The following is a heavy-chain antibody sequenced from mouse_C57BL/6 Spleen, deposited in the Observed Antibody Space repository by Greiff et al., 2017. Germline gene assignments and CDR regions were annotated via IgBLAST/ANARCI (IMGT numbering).Heavy chain of an antibody. CDR1: GYTFTSYW. J-gene: IGHJ2*01. D-gene: IGHD1-1*01. V-gene: IGHV1-55*01. Sequence: VQLQHPGAELVKPGASVKMSCKASGYTFTSYWITWVKQRPGQGLEWIGDIYPGSGSTNYNEKFKSKATLTVDTSSSTAYMQLSSLTSEDSAVYYGARLDSIYYYGFDYWGQGTTLTVSS. CDR3: ARLDSIYYYGFDY. CDR2: IYPGSGST.